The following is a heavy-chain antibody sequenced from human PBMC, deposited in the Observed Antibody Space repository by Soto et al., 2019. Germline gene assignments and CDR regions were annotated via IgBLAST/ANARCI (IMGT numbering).Heavy chain of an antibody. J-gene: IGHJ4*02. V-gene: IGHV1-8*01. D-gene: IGHD1-1*01. CDR1: GYTFITYD. Sequence: ASVKVSCKASGYTFITYDINWVRQAPGQGLEWMGWMNPYNGNAGYAQKFQGRVTMTRNTSISTAYMELTSLKPNDTAVYFCARRKERSGPHYFDSWGQGTLVTVSS. CDR2: MNPYNGNA. CDR3: ARRKERSGPHYFDS.